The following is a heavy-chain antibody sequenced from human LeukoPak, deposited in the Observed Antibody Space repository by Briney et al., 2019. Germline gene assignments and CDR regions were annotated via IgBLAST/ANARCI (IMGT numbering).Heavy chain of an antibody. CDR1: GGSISSYY. CDR3: ARKEAGMATTKGFDY. J-gene: IGHJ4*02. V-gene: IGHV4-59*12. D-gene: IGHD5-24*01. Sequence: SETLSLTCTVSGGSISSYYWSWIRQPPGKGLEWIGNIFHSGSTNYNPSLKSRVTISVDTSKNQFSLKLSSVTAADTAVYYCARKEAGMATTKGFDYWGQGTLVTVSS. CDR2: IFHSGST.